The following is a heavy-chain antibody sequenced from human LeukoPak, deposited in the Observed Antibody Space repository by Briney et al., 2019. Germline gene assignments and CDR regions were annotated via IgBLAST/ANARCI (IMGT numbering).Heavy chain of an antibody. D-gene: IGHD5-24*01. V-gene: IGHV5-51*01. Sequence: GESLKISCKGSGYSFTSYWIGWVRQMPGKGLEWMGIIYPGDSDTSSSPSFQGQVPISADRPISTAYLQWRSLKASETAMYYCARRRDGYNVPWFDPWGQGTLVTVSS. J-gene: IGHJ5*02. CDR3: ARRRDGYNVPWFDP. CDR1: GYSFTSYW. CDR2: IYPGDSDT.